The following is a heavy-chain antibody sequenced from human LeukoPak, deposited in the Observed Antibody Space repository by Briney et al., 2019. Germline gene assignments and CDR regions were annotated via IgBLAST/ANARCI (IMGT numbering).Heavy chain of an antibody. CDR3: ARGAPRYCSSTSYSDY. CDR1: GYSISSGYY. CDR2: IYHSGST. V-gene: IGHV4-38-2*02. D-gene: IGHD2-2*01. Sequence: SETLSLTCTVSGYSISSGYYWGWIRQPPGKGLEWIGSIYHSGSTYYNPSLKSRVTISVDTSKNQFSLKLSSVTAADTAVYYCARGAPRYCSSTSYSDYWGQGTLVTVSS. J-gene: IGHJ4*02.